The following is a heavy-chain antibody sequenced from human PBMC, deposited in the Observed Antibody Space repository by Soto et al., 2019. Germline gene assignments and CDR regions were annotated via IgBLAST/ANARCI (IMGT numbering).Heavy chain of an antibody. CDR2: ISGSGGSA. D-gene: IGHD2-15*01. CDR3: AKDVVGGYAPWSPINF. CDR1: GFTFSNYA. V-gene: IGHV3-23*01. J-gene: IGHJ4*02. Sequence: GGSLRLSCVASGFTFSNYAMTWVRQAPGRGLEWVSEISGSGGSAYLADSVKGRFTISRDNSKNTLYLQMSSLRAEDTAVYYCAKDVVGGYAPWSPINFWGQGTLVTVSS.